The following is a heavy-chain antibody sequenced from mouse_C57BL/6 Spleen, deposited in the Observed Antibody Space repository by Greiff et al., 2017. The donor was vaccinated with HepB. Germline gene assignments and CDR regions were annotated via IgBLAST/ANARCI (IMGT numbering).Heavy chain of an antibody. V-gene: IGHV7-3*01. CDR1: GFTFTDYY. CDR3: ARPLYGSSLGYFDV. J-gene: IGHJ1*03. D-gene: IGHD1-1*01. Sequence: EVKVEESGGGLVQPGGSLSLSCAASGFTFTDYYMSWVRQPPGKALEWLGFIRNKANGYTTEYSASVKGRFTISRDNSQSILYLQMNALRAEDSATYYCARPLYGSSLGYFDVWGTGTTVTVSS. CDR2: IRNKANGYTT.